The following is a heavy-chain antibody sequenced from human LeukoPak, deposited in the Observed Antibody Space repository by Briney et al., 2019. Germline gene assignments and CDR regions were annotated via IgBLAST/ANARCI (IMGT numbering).Heavy chain of an antibody. CDR3: ASTDVSLWPRITWYFDL. Sequence: PSETLSLTCTVSGGSISSSSYYWGWIRQPPGKGLEWIGSIYYSGSTYYNPSLKSRVTISVDTSKNQFSLKLTSVTAADTAVYYCASTDVSLWPRITWYFDLWGRGTLVTVSS. J-gene: IGHJ2*01. V-gene: IGHV4-39*01. CDR2: IYYSGST. D-gene: IGHD3-10*01. CDR1: GGSISSSSYY.